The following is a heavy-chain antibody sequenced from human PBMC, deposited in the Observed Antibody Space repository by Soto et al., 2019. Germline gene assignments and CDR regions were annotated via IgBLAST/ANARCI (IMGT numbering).Heavy chain of an antibody. D-gene: IGHD6-13*01. CDR2: ISAYNGHT. CDR1: GYTFTSYG. Sequence: QVQLVQSGAEVKKAGASVKVSCKASGYTFTSYGITWVRQAPGQGLEWMGWISAYNGHTNYAQKFQGRVTMTTDTSTSTAYMALRSLRSDDTAVYYCARSPSATGTTLFDPWGQGTLVTVSS. CDR3: ARSPSATGTTLFDP. J-gene: IGHJ5*02. V-gene: IGHV1-18*04.